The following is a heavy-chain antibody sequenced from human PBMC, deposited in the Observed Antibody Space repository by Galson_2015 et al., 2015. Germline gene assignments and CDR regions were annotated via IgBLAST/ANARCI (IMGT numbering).Heavy chain of an antibody. D-gene: IGHD4-11*01. CDR3: ARRYSNYVPHYHYYMDV. CDR2: IYHSGST. V-gene: IGHV4-38-2*02. Sequence: ETLSLTCTVSGGSISSGYYWGWIRQPPGKGLEWIGSIYHSGSTYYNPSLKSRVTISVDTSKNQFSLKLSSVTAADTAVYYCARRYSNYVPHYHYYMDVWGKGTTVTVSS. CDR1: GGSISSGYY. J-gene: IGHJ6*03.